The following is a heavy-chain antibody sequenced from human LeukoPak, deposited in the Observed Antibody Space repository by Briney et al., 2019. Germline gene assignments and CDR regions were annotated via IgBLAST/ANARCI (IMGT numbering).Heavy chain of an antibody. V-gene: IGHV1-18*01. D-gene: IGHD3-22*01. CDR3: ARVVDYYDSSGTLRDYYYYMDV. CDR1: GYTFTSYD. Sequence: GASVKVSCKASGYTFTSYDINWVRQAPGQGLEWMGWISAYNGNTNYAQKLQGRVTMTTDTSTSTAYMELRSLRSDDTAVYYCARVVDYYDSSGTLRDYYYYMDVWGKGTTVTVSS. J-gene: IGHJ6*03. CDR2: ISAYNGNT.